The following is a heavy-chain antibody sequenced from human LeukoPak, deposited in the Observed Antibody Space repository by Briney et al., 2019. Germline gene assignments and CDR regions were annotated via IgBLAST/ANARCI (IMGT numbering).Heavy chain of an antibody. CDR2: IIPILGIV. CDR3: ASDPSMVRGVEDYYGMDV. D-gene: IGHD3-10*01. CDR1: GGTFSSYA. V-gene: IGHV1-69*04. J-gene: IGHJ6*02. Sequence: SVKVSCKASGGTFSSYAISWVRQAPGQGLEWMGRIIPILGIVNYAQQFQGRVTITADKSTSTAYMEMRSLRSEDTAVYYCASDPSMVRGVEDYYGMDVWGQGTTVTVSS.